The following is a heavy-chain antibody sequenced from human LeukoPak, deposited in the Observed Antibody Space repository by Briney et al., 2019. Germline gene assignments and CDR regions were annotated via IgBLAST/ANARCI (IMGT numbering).Heavy chain of an antibody. J-gene: IGHJ4*02. CDR2: ISGSGGST. V-gene: IGHV3-23*01. Sequence: PGGSLRLSCAASGFTFSSYAISWVRQAPGKGLEWVAAISGSGGSTYYADSVKGRFTISRDNSKNTLYLQMNSLRAEDTAVYYCARDPGWYVDYWGQGTLVTVSS. CDR1: GFTFSSYA. CDR3: ARDPGWYVDY. D-gene: IGHD6-19*01.